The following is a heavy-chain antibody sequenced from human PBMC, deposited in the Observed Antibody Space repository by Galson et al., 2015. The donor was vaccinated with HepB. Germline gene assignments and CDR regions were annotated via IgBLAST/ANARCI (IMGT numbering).Heavy chain of an antibody. CDR1: GFSLSTSGVG. V-gene: IGHV2-5*01. D-gene: IGHD3-16*01. Sequence: PALVKPTQTLTLTCTFSGFSLSTSGVGVGWIRQLPGKALEWLALIYWNDDERYNPSLKSRLTITKDTSKNQVVLTMTNMDPVDTATYYCAHLTWGACDYWGQGTLVTVSS. CDR3: AHLTWGACDY. CDR2: IYWNDDE. J-gene: IGHJ4*02.